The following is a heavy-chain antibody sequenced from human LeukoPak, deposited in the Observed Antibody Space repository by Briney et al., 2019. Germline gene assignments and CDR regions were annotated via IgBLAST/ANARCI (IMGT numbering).Heavy chain of an antibody. D-gene: IGHD1-26*01. CDR1: GFTFSSYS. Sequence: GGSLRLSCAASGFTFSSYSMNWVSQAPGKGLEWVSSISSSSYIYYADSVKGRFTISRDNAKNSLYLQMNSLRAEDTAVYYCAREGVGATLGYWGQGTLVTVSS. CDR2: ISSSSYI. J-gene: IGHJ4*02. CDR3: AREGVGATLGY. V-gene: IGHV3-21*01.